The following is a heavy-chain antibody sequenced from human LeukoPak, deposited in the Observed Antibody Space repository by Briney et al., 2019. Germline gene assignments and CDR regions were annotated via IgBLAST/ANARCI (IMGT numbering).Heavy chain of an antibody. Sequence: ASVKVSCKASGYTFTDYYMHWVRQAPGQGLEWMGWINPNSGGTMYAQKFQGRVTMTRDTSISTAYMELNRLRSDDTAVFYCARDFYYDTKGAFDIWGQGTMVTVSS. J-gene: IGHJ3*02. V-gene: IGHV1-2*02. CDR2: INPNSGGT. CDR1: GYTFTDYY. CDR3: ARDFYYDTKGAFDI. D-gene: IGHD3-22*01.